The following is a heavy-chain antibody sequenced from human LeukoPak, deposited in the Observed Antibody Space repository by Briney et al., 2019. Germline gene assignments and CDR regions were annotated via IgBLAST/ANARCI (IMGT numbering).Heavy chain of an antibody. CDR1: GGSISSSSYY. D-gene: IGHD6-19*01. CDR2: IYYSGST. CDR3: ARTLGGGRSYHSSGPNRGPFQH. J-gene: IGHJ1*01. Sequence: PSETLSLTCTVSGGSISSSSYYWGWIRQPPGKGLEWIGSIYYSGSTYYNPSLKSRVTISVDTSKNQFSLKLSSVTAADTAVYYCARTLGGGRSYHSSGPNRGPFQHWGQGTLVTVSS. V-gene: IGHV4-39*07.